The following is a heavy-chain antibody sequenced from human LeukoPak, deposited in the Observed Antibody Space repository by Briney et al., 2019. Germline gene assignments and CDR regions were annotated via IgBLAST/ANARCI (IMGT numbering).Heavy chain of an antibody. D-gene: IGHD1-1*01. Sequence: SETLSLTCTVSGGSISSYYWSWIRQPPGKGLEWIGYIYYSGSTNYNPSLKSRVTISVDTSKNQFSLKLSSVTAADTAVYYCARRSTTGTPHWGFDPWGQGTLVTVSS. CDR3: ARRSTTGTPHWGFDP. CDR1: GGSISSYY. J-gene: IGHJ5*02. V-gene: IGHV4-59*08. CDR2: IYYSGST.